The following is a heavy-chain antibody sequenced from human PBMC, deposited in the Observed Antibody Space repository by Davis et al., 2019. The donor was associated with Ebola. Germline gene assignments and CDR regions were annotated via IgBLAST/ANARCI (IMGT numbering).Heavy chain of an antibody. D-gene: IGHD2-15*01. Sequence: GESLKISCAAFGFTFSNYEFTWVRQAPGMGLEWLSKIETTESFIYYADSVKGRFTISRDNAKNLLPLQMNSRRAEDTAVYYCARRLPFYGMDVWGQGTTVTVSS. V-gene: IGHV3-48*03. CDR3: ARRLPFYGMDV. J-gene: IGHJ6*02. CDR2: IETTESFI. CDR1: GFTFSNYE.